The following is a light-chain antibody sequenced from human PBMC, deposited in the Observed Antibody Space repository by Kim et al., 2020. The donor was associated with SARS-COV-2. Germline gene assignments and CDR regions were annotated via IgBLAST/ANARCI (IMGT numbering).Light chain of an antibody. J-gene: IGLJ3*02. Sequence: QSVLTQPPSASGTPGQRVTISCSESTGYYSVYWYQQLPGTPPRVLIYRNNQRPPGVPDRFSGSKSGSSASLAISGLRSEDEADYYCAAWDDSLATWVFGGGTQLTVL. V-gene: IGLV1-47*01. CDR1: TGYYS. CDR2: RNN. CDR3: AAWDDSLATWV.